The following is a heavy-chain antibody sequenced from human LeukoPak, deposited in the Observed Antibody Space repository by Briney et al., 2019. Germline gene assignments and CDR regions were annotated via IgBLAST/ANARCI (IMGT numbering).Heavy chain of an antibody. CDR2: INPSGGST. V-gene: IGHV1-46*01. J-gene: IGHJ6*02. D-gene: IGHD5-18*01. CDR1: GYTFTSYY. CDR3: ARGQLWLLKNYGMDV. Sequence: ASVKVSCKASGYTFTSYYRHWVRQAPGQGLEWMGIINPSGGSTSYAQKFQGRVTMTRDTSTSTVYMELSSLRSEDTAVYYCARGQLWLLKNYGMDVWGQGTTVTVSS.